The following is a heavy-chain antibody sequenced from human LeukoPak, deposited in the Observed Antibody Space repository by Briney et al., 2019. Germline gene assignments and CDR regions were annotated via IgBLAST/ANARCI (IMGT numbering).Heavy chain of an antibody. J-gene: IGHJ6*03. CDR1: GFALSGYS. V-gene: IGHV3-21*01. Sequence: GGSLRLSCAASGFALSGYSMNWVRQPPGKGLEWVSSISSSTSYIYYADSVKGRFTISRDSAKNSLYLQMNSLRAEDTAVCYCAGDGGYDNHYFYYYMDVWGKGTTVTVSS. CDR3: AGDGGYDNHYFYYYMDV. CDR2: ISSSTSYI. D-gene: IGHD5-12*01.